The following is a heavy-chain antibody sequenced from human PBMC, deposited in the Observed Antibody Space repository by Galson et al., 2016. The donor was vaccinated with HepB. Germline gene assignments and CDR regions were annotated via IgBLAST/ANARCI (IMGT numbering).Heavy chain of an antibody. D-gene: IGHD3-22*01. J-gene: IGHJ3*01. CDR1: GGTFSSYA. Sequence: SVKVSCKVSGGTFSSYAISWVRQAPGQGLEWMGGIIPISGTADYAQKFQGRITITADKSTSTAYMELSSLKSEDTAVFYCARERDSSGYHYCFAFDVWGQGTMVTVSS. V-gene: IGHV1-69*06. CDR3: ARERDSSGYHYCFAFDV. CDR2: IIPISGTA.